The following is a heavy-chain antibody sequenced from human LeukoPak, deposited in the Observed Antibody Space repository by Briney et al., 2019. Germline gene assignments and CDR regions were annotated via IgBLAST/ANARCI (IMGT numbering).Heavy chain of an antibody. CDR3: ARLAKITYYYGSGRWYYMDV. J-gene: IGHJ6*03. CDR1: GGSFSGYY. Sequence: SETLSLTCAVYGGSFSGYYWSWLRQPPGKGLEWIGEINHSGSTNYNPSLKSRVTISVDTSKNQFSLKLSSVTAADTAVYYCARLAKITYYYGSGRWYYMDVWGKGTTVTVSS. CDR2: INHSGST. D-gene: IGHD3-10*01. V-gene: IGHV4-34*01.